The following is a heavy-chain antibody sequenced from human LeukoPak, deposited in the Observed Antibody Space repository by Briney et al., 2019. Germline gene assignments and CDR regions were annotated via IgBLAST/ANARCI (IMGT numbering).Heavy chain of an antibody. CDR1: GGSISSGGYY. CDR3: ARDRRVAARRGGDYYYYMDV. J-gene: IGHJ6*03. V-gene: IGHV4-31*03. D-gene: IGHD6-6*01. Sequence: SETLSLTCTVSGGSISSGGYYWSWIRQHPGKGLEWIGYIYYSGSTYYNPSLKSRVTTSVDTSKNQFSLKLSSVTAADTAVYYCARDRRVAARRGGDYYYYMDVWGKGTTVTVSS. CDR2: IYYSGST.